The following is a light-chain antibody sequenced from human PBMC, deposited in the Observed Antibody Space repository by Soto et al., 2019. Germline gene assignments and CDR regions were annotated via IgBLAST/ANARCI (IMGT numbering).Light chain of an antibody. J-gene: IGKJ1*01. Sequence: DMQMTQSTSSLPASVGDRVTITCRASQNIRSYVNWYQQKAGKAPNLLIYAAASLQSGVPSRFRGFGAGTDFTLTITSLQAEDFATYYCQQTYSPPWTFGQGTKVDIK. CDR1: QNIRSY. CDR3: QQTYSPPWT. V-gene: IGKV1-39*01. CDR2: AAA.